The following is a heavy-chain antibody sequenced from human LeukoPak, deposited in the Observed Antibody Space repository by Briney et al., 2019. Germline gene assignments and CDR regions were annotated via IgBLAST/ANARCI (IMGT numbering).Heavy chain of an antibody. J-gene: IGHJ4*02. CDR2: ISAYNGNT. D-gene: IGHD1-26*01. CDR1: GYTFTSYG. V-gene: IGHV1-18*01. Sequence: ASVKDSCKASGYTFTSYGFSWVRQAPGQGLEWMGWISAYNGNTNYARKLQGRVTMTTDTSTSTAYMELRSLRSDDTAVYYCARDPRGKWELLGDWGQGTLVTVSS. CDR3: ARDPRGKWELLGD.